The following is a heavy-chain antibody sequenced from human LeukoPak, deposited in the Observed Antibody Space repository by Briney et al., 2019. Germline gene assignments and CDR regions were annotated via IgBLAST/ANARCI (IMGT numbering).Heavy chain of an antibody. V-gene: IGHV1-18*01. CDR1: GYTFTSYG. CDR3: ARDQSPYYYGSGSYFYYYMDV. D-gene: IGHD3-10*01. Sequence: ASVKVSCKASGYTFTSYGISWVRQAPGQGLEWMGWISAYNGNTNYAQKLQGRVTMTTDTSTSTAYMELRSLRSDDTAVYYCARDQSPYYYGSGSYFYYYMDVWGKGTTVTISS. J-gene: IGHJ6*03. CDR2: ISAYNGNT.